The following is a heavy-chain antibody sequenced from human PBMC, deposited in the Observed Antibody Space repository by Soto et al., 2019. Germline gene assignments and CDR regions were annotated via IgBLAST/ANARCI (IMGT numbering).Heavy chain of an antibody. J-gene: IGHJ3*02. Sequence: QVQLVQSGAEVKKPGSSVKVSCKASGGTFSSYAISWVRQAPGQGLAWMGGIIPIFGTANYAQKFQGRVTITADESTSTDCMELSSLRSEDTAVYYCARAVRYSYGYGGFSSAFDIWGQGTMVTVSS. CDR1: GGTFSSYA. CDR3: ARAVRYSYGYGGFSSAFDI. CDR2: IIPIFGTA. D-gene: IGHD5-18*01. V-gene: IGHV1-69*01.